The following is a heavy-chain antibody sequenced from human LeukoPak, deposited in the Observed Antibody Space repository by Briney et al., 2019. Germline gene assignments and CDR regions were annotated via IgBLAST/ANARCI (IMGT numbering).Heavy chain of an antibody. CDR2: ISGNGGRT. V-gene: IGHV3-23*01. Sequence: PGGSLRLSCAATGFTFSTYTMAWVRQAPGGGLEWVSGISGNGGRTYYADSVKGRFAISRDDSKSTLYLQMNSLRGEDTAVYYCAKDYYYDSSGPDYWGQGTLVTVSS. J-gene: IGHJ4*02. CDR1: GFTFSTYT. CDR3: AKDYYYDSSGPDY. D-gene: IGHD3-22*01.